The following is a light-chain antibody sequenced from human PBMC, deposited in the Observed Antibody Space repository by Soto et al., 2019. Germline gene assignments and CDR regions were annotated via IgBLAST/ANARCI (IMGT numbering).Light chain of an antibody. CDR1: RSNIGAGYD. CDR2: GNT. Sequence: QSVLTQPPSVSGAPGQRVTISCTGSRSNIGAGYDVHWYQQLPGTAPKLLVSGNTNRPSGVPDRFSGSKSGTSASLAITGLRAEDEADYYCQSFDSSLSGWVFGGGTQLTVL. V-gene: IGLV1-40*01. J-gene: IGLJ3*02. CDR3: QSFDSSLSGWV.